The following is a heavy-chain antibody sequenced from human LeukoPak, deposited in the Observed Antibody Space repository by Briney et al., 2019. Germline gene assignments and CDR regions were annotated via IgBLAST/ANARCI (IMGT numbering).Heavy chain of an antibody. V-gene: IGHV4-30-4*01. CDR1: GDSIYSVDPY. D-gene: IGHD3-3*01. CDR3: AREKAGTYYDF. J-gene: IGHJ1*01. Sequence: PSETLSLTCTVSGDSIYSVDPYWSWIRQPPGKGLEWIGYIYYSGSTYYNPSLKSRVTISMDTSKNQFSLKLSSVTAADTAVYYCAREKAGTYYDFWGQGTLVIVSS. CDR2: IYYSGST.